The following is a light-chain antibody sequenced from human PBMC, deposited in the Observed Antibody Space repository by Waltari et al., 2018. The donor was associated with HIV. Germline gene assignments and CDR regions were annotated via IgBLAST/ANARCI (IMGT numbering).Light chain of an antibody. CDR3: SSHAGVNSWL. Sequence: QSALTQPASVSGSPGQSITISCAGTKNDIGGYNYVSWYQQPPGKAPKLIIYDVNQRPSGLSDRFSGSKSGDTASLTISGLQTEDEAEYYCSSHAGVNSWLFGSGTKLTVL. CDR2: DVN. J-gene: IGLJ2*01. CDR1: KNDIGGYNY. V-gene: IGLV2-14*01.